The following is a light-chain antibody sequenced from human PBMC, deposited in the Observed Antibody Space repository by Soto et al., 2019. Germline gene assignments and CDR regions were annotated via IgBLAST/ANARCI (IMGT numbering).Light chain of an antibody. Sequence: QTVVTQPPSVSEAPRQRVTISCSGSSSNIGNNAVNWYKQLPGKAPKLLIYYDDLLPSGVSDRFSGSKSGTSASLAISGLQSEDEADYYCAAWDDSLNGPVFGGGTKVTVL. CDR2: YDD. CDR3: AAWDDSLNGPV. V-gene: IGLV1-36*01. CDR1: SSNIGNNA. J-gene: IGLJ2*01.